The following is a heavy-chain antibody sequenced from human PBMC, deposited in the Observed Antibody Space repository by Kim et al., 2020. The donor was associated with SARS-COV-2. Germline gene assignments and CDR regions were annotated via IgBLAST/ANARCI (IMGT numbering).Heavy chain of an antibody. D-gene: IGHD5-12*01. V-gene: IGHV3-30*04. CDR3: ARDRGPSDIVATIHYYYGMDV. J-gene: IGHJ6*02. CDR2: ISYDGSNK. CDR1: GFTFSSYA. Sequence: GGSLRLSCAASGFTFSSYAMHWVRQAPGKGLEWVAVISYDGSNKYYADSVKGRFTISRDNSKNTLYLQMNSLRAEDTAVYYCARDRGPSDIVATIHYYYGMDVWGQETTVTVSS.